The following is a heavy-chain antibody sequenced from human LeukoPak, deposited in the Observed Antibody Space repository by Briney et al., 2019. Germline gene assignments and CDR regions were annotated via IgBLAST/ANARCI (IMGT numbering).Heavy chain of an antibody. CDR2: ISGSASST. Sequence: GGSLRLSCAASGFTFSSYAMTWVRQAPGKGLEWVSAISGSASSTYYADSVKGRFTISRDMSKNTLYLQMNSLRAEDTAVYYCAKDQSGYDTWGQGTLVTVSS. CDR1: GFTFSSYA. CDR3: AKDQSGYDT. J-gene: IGHJ5*02. D-gene: IGHD5-12*01. V-gene: IGHV3-23*01.